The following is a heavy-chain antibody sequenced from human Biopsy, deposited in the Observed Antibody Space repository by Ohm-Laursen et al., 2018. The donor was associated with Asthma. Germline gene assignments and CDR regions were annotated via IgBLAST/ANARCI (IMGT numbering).Heavy chain of an antibody. CDR1: GFTFRTYS. CDR2: ISSSSSYI. D-gene: IGHD2/OR15-2a*01. CDR3: VKYCPNTTWQEDGGMDI. V-gene: IGHV3-21*01. J-gene: IGHJ6*02. Sequence: SLRLSCAATGFTFRTYSMSWVRQAPGKGLEWVSSISSSSSYIYYADSVKGRFTISRDNAENTLYLQMNSLRTKDKGVYYCVKYCPNTTWQEDGGMDIWGQGTPVTVSS.